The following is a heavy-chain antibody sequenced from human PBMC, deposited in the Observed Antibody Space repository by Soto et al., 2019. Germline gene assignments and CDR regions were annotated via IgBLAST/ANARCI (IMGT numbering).Heavy chain of an antibody. D-gene: IGHD2-2*01. J-gene: IGHJ6*02. CDR2: INPNSGGT. Sequence: XSVKVSCPASGYPFTGYYIHWVRQAPGQGLEWMGWINPNSGGTNYAQKFQGWVTMTRDTSISTAYMELSRLRSDDTAVYYCARGAEPIVVVPPNYGMDVCGQGTTVTVSS. V-gene: IGHV1-2*04. CDR3: ARGAEPIVVVPPNYGMDV. CDR1: GYPFTGYY.